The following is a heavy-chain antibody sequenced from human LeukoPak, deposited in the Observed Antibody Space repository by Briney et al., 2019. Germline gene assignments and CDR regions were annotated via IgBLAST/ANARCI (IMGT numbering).Heavy chain of an antibody. CDR2: IYTSGST. CDR3: ARGGAGYCSGGSCYSAPKFDY. CDR1: GGSISSYY. J-gene: IGHJ4*02. V-gene: IGHV4-4*07. Sequence: KSSETLSLTCTVSGGSISSYYWSWIRQPAGKGLEWIGRIYTSGSTNYSPSLKSRVTISVDTSKNQFSLKLSSVTAADTAVYYCARGGAGYCSGGSCYSAPKFDYWGQGTLVTVSS. D-gene: IGHD2-15*01.